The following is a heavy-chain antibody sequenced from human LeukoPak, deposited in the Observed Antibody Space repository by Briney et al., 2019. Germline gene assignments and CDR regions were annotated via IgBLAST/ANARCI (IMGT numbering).Heavy chain of an antibody. Sequence: GGSLRLSCEGSGFTFSIYWMSWVRQAPGKGLERVANIKEDGSEKYYVDSVKGRFTISKDNAKNSLYLQMNSLRAEDTAVYYCTRDESWGQGTLVTVSS. CDR2: IKEDGSEK. V-gene: IGHV3-7*01. CDR1: GFTFSIYW. CDR3: TRDES. J-gene: IGHJ4*02.